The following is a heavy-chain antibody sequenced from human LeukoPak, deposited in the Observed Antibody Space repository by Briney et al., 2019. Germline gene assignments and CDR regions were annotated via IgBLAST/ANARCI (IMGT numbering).Heavy chain of an antibody. J-gene: IGHJ6*03. CDR2: ISYSGSA. D-gene: IGHD1-26*01. Sequence: PSETLSLTCTVSGSSLSNYYWSWIRQPPGKGLEWIGYISYSGSANYNPSLKSRLTISVGSSKNRFFLNLSSVTAADTAVSYCARATYSEYGSTYAGGYYYMDVWGKGTTVTVSS. CDR3: ARATYSEYGSTYAGGYYYMDV. CDR1: GSSLSNYY. V-gene: IGHV4-59*01.